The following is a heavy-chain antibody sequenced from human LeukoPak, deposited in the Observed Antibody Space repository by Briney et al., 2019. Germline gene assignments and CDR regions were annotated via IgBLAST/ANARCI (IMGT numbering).Heavy chain of an antibody. CDR1: GGSISSSSYY. J-gene: IGHJ4*02. Sequence: SETLSLTCTVSGGSISSSSYYWGWIRQPPGKGLECIGYIYYSGSTNYNPSLKSRVTISVDTSKNQFSLKLSSVTAADTAVYYCASYDYGDLHFDYWGQGTLVTVSS. CDR2: IYYSGST. D-gene: IGHD4-17*01. CDR3: ASYDYGDLHFDY. V-gene: IGHV4-61*05.